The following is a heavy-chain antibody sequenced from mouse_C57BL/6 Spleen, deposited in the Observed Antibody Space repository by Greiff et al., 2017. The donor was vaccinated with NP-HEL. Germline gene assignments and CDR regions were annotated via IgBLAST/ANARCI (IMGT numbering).Heavy chain of an antibody. V-gene: IGHV1-69*01. CDR1: GYTFTSYW. CDR2: IDPSDSYT. J-gene: IGHJ2*01. CDR3: AKEGGG. Sequence: QVQLQQPGAELVMPGASVKLSCKASGYTFTSYWMHWVKQRPGQGLEWIGEIDPSDSYTNYNQKFKGKSTLTVDKSSSTAYMQLGSLTSEDSAVYYWAKEGGGWGQGTTLTVSS.